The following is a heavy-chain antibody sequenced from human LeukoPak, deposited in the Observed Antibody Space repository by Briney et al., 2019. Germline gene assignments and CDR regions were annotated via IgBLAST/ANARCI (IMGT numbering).Heavy chain of an antibody. D-gene: IGHD2-2*01. CDR2: INPSGGST. Sequence: GASVKVSCKASGYTFTSYYMHWVRQAPGQGLEWMGIINPSGGSTSYAQKFQGRVTMTRDMSTSTVYMELSSLRSEDTAVYYCARDTRIVVVPAAMRYYYYMDVWGKGTTVTVSS. J-gene: IGHJ6*03. CDR3: ARDTRIVVVPAAMRYYYYMDV. V-gene: IGHV1-46*01. CDR1: GYTFTSYY.